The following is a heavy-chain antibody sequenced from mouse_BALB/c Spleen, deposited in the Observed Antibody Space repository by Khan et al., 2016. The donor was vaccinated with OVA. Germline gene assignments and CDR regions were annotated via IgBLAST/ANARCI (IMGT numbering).Heavy chain of an antibody. CDR2: IDPFSGGT. D-gene: IGHD2-2*01. V-gene: IGHV1S135*01. J-gene: IGHJ3*01. CDR1: GYSFTSYY. Sequence: EVQLQESGPELMKPGASVKISCKASGYSFTSYYIHWVMQSHGKSLEWIGFIDPFSGGTTYNQKFKGKATFTVDKSSSTAYIHLSILTSEDSAVYYCTRQGYVAGFAYWDQGTLVTVSA. CDR3: TRQGYVAGFAY.